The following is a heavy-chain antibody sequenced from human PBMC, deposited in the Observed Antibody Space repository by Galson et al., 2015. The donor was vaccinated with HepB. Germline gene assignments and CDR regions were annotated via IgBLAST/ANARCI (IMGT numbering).Heavy chain of an antibody. J-gene: IGHJ4*02. CDR1: GFTASSNY. Sequence: SLRLSCAASGFTASSNYMSWVRQAPGKGLEWVSVIYSGGSTYYADSVKGRFTISRDNSKNTLYLQMNSLRAEDTAVYYCASHYYDFWSGYPVTYYFDYWGQGTLVTVSS. V-gene: IGHV3-66*04. D-gene: IGHD3-3*01. CDR3: ASHYYDFWSGYPVTYYFDY. CDR2: IYSGGST.